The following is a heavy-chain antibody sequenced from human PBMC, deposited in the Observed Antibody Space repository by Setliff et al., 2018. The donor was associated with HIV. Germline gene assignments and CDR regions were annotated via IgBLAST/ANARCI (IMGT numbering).Heavy chain of an antibody. D-gene: IGHD2-21*02. V-gene: IGHV5-51*01. CDR1: GYSFTNYW. J-gene: IGHJ4*02. CDR3: IRRRRAPGTADLESY. CDR2: IYPGDSTI. Sequence: GESLKISCKASGYSFTNYWIGWVRQMPGKGLEWMGVIYPGDSTIRYGPSFQGQVTISADRSITTAYLQWSSLTASDTATYYCIRRRRAPGTADLESYWGQGTLVTVSA.